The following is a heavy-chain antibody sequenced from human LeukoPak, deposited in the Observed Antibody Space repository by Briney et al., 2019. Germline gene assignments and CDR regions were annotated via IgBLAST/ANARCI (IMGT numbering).Heavy chain of an antibody. Sequence: GGPLRLSCAASGFTFSSYGMHWVRQAPGKGLEWVAVIWYDGSNKYYADSVKGRFTISRDNSKNTLYLQMNSLGAEDTAVYYCARDNRLVYAIEYYMDVWGKGTTVTVSS. CDR2: IWYDGSNK. CDR3: ARDNRLVYAIEYYMDV. V-gene: IGHV3-33*01. J-gene: IGHJ6*03. CDR1: GFTFSSYG. D-gene: IGHD2-8*01.